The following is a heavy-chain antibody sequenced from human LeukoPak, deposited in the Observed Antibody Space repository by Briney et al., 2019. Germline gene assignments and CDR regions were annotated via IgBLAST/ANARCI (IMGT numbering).Heavy chain of an antibody. J-gene: IGHJ4*02. CDR1: GFTFSSYE. Sequence: GGSLRLSCSASGFTFSSYEMNWVRQAPGKGLEWISYIIGSGDTIYYADSVKGRFTISRDNAKNSLFLQMDSLTADDTAVYYCARERTTIVSGTTIGAYWGQGTLVTVSS. D-gene: IGHD2/OR15-2a*01. CDR3: ARERTTIVSGTTIGAY. CDR2: IIGSGDTI. V-gene: IGHV3-48*03.